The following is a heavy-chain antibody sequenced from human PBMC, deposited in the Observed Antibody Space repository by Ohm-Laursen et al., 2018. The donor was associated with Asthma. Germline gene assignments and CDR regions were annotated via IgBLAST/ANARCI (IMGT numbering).Heavy chain of an antibody. CDR2: ISYDGSNI. D-gene: IGHD3-3*01. CDR3: ARDNFAFWIGSPPDY. J-gene: IGHJ4*02. CDR1: GFTFSSYA. V-gene: IGHV3-30*03. Sequence: SLRLSCTASGFTFSSYAMHWVRQAPGKGLEWVAFISYDGSNIYYGDSVKGRFTVFRDNSNYILYLQVNSLRAEDTAVYYCARDNFAFWIGSPPDYWGQGTLVTVSS.